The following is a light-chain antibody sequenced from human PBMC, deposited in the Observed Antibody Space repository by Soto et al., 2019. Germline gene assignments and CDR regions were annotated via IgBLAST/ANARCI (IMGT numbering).Light chain of an antibody. CDR1: SRDVGGYSY. CDR3: SSFTSYSTLV. Sequence: QSVLTQPASVSGSPGQSITISCTGTSRDVGGYSYVSWYQQHPGKAPKLMIYDVNNRPPGVSDRFSGSKSGNTASLTISGLQAEDESDYYCSSFTSYSTLVFGGGTKLTVL. J-gene: IGLJ2*01. V-gene: IGLV2-14*03. CDR2: DVN.